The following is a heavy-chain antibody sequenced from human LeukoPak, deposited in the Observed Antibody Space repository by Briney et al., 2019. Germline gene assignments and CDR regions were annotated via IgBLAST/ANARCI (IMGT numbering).Heavy chain of an antibody. CDR1: SGSISSSNYY. Sequence: SETLSLTCTVSSGSISSSNYYWGWIRQPPGKGLEWIGSIYYSGSTYYNPSLKSRVTISVDTSKNQFSLKLSSVTAADTAVYYCAKGNGVSGYSDDWFDPWDQGTLVTVSS. V-gene: IGHV4-39*07. J-gene: IGHJ5*02. CDR2: IYYSGST. D-gene: IGHD6-25*01. CDR3: AKGNGVSGYSDDWFDP.